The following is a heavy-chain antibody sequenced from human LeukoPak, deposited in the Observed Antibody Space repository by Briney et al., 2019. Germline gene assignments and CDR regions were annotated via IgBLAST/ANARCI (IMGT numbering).Heavy chain of an antibody. CDR1: GFSFSSYA. V-gene: IGHV3-64*01. CDR3: ARETCTTCYTYSYYYYMDV. J-gene: IGHJ6*03. D-gene: IGHD2-2*01. CDR2: ISSNGGST. Sequence: GGSLRLSCAASGFSFSSYAMHWVRQAPGKGLESVSAISSNGGSTNYANSVKGRFTISRDNSKNTVYLQMNSLRAEDTALYYCARETCTTCYTYSYYYYMDVWGKGTTVTVSS.